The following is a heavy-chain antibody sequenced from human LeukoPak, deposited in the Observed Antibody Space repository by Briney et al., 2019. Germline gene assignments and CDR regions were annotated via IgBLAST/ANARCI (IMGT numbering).Heavy chain of an antibody. CDR2: INHSGST. J-gene: IGHJ6*03. D-gene: IGHD3-22*01. CDR1: GGSFSGYY. CDR3: ARVRYYDSSGSFYMDV. V-gene: IGHV4-34*01. Sequence: PSETLSLTCAVYGGSFSGYYWSWIRQPPGKGLEWIGEINHSGSTNYNPSLKSRVTISVDTSKNQFSLKLSSVTAADTAVYYCARVRYYDSSGSFYMDVWGKGTTVTISS.